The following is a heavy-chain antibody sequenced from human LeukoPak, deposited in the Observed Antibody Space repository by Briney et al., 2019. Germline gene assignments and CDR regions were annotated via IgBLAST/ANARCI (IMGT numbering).Heavy chain of an antibody. CDR2: IYYSGST. V-gene: IGHV4-59*08. CDR1: GGSVSSYY. CDR3: ARQGGSMVRGVASDY. Sequence: NPSETLSLTCTVSGGSVSSYYWSWIRQPPGKGLEWIGYIYYSGSTNYNPSLKSRVTISVDTSKNQFSLKLSSVTAADTAVYYCARQGGSMVRGVASDYWGQGTLVTVSS. D-gene: IGHD3-10*01. J-gene: IGHJ4*02.